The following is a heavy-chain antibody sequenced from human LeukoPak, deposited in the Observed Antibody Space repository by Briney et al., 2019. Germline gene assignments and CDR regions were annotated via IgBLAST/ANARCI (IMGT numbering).Heavy chain of an antibody. D-gene: IGHD3-22*01. CDR2: IKQDGSEK. J-gene: IGHJ4*02. V-gene: IGHV3-7*01. Sequence: GGSLRLSCAASGFTFSSYWMSWVRQAPGKGLEWVANIKQDGSEKYYVDSVKGRFTISRDNAKNSLYLQMNSLRAEDTAVYYCARDPPYYDSSGYYYDYWGRGTLVTVSS. CDR1: GFTFSSYW. CDR3: ARDPPYYDSSGYYYDY.